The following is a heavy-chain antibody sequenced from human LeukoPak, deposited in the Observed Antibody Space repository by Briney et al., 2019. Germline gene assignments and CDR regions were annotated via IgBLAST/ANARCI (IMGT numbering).Heavy chain of an antibody. D-gene: IGHD2-8*01. CDR2: INTDGSST. J-gene: IGHJ3*02. CDR1: GFTFDDYT. CDR3: ARDPIVLMVYASKEDAFDI. Sequence: GGSLRLSCAASGFTFDDYTMHWVRHAPGKGLVRVSRINTDGSSTSYADSVKGRFTISRDNAKNTLYLQMNRLRAEDTAVYYCARDPIVLMVYASKEDAFDIWGRGTMVTVSS. V-gene: IGHV3-74*01.